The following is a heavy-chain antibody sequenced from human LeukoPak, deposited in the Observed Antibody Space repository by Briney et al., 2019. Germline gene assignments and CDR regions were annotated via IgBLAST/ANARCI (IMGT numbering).Heavy chain of an antibody. J-gene: IGHJ5*02. CDR3: ARGALTSINWFDP. D-gene: IGHD4/OR15-4a*01. CDR1: GYTFSGYC. CDR2: INPNSGGT. Sequence: GASVKVSCKTSGYTFSGYCMHWVRQAPGQGLEWMGWINPNSGGTNYAQKFQGRVTMTRDTSISTAYMELSSLRSEDTAVYYCARGALTSINWFDPWGQGTLVTVSS. V-gene: IGHV1-2*02.